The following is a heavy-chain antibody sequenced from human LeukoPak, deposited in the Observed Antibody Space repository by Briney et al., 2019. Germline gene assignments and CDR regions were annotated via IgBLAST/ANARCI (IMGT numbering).Heavy chain of an antibody. CDR1: GGSFSGYY. V-gene: IGHV4-34*01. CDR2: INHSGST. D-gene: IGHD2-21*02. J-gene: IGHJ4*02. Sequence: SETLSLTCAVYGGSFSGYYWSWIRQPPGKGLEWIGEINHSGSTNYNPSLKSRVTISVDTSKNQFSLKLSSVTAADTAVYYCARVLAYCGGDCYSNFDYWGQGTLVTVSS. CDR3: ARVLAYCGGDCYSNFDY.